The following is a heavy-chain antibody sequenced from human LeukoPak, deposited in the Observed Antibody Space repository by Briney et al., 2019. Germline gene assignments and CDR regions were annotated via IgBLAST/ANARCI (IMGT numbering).Heavy chain of an antibody. Sequence: GGSLRLSCAASGFTFSSYGMHWVRQAPGKGLEWVAVISYDGSNKYYADSVKGRFTISRDNSKNTLYLQMNSLRAEDTAVYYCAKDLRGVRLTKDPGVDYWGQGTLVTVSS. V-gene: IGHV3-30*18. CDR3: AKDLRGVRLTKDPGVDY. D-gene: IGHD3-10*01. CDR2: ISYDGSNK. CDR1: GFTFSSYG. J-gene: IGHJ4*02.